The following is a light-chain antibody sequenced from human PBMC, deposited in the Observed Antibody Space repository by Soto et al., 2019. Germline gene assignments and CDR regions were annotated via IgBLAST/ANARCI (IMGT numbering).Light chain of an antibody. CDR2: DVS. J-gene: IGLJ1*01. CDR1: SSDVGGYNY. V-gene: IGLV2-14*01. Sequence: SVLPQPASVSGSPGQSSTISCTGTSSDVGGYNYVSWYQQHPGKAPKFMIYDVSNRPSGVSNRFSGSKSGNTASLTISGLQAEDEADYYCSSYTTSNTRQIVFGTGTKVTVL. CDR3: SSYTTSNTRQIV.